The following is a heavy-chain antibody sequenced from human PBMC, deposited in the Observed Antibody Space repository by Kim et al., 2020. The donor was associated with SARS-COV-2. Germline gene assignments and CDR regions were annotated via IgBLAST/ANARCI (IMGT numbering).Heavy chain of an antibody. V-gene: IGHV3-11*05. J-gene: IGHJ1*01. D-gene: IGHD3-3*01. Sequence: VKGRFTISRDNAKNSLYLQMNSLRAEDTAVYYCARAGYDFWSGYHPSFQHWGQGTLVTVSS. CDR3: ARAGYDFWSGYHPSFQH.